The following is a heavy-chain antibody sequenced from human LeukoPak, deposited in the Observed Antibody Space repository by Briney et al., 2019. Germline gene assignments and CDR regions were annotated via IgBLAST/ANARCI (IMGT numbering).Heavy chain of an antibody. CDR2: ISGRGGST. J-gene: IGHJ4*02. Sequence: GGSLRLSCAASGFTFSSYAMSWVRQAPGKGLEWASAISGRGGSTYYAESGKGRFTISRDNSKNTLYLQMNSLRAEDTAVYYCAKGPLYYYDSSGYSDYFDYWGQGTLVTVSS. CDR1: GFTFSSYA. D-gene: IGHD3-22*01. CDR3: AKGPLYYYDSSGYSDYFDY. V-gene: IGHV3-23*01.